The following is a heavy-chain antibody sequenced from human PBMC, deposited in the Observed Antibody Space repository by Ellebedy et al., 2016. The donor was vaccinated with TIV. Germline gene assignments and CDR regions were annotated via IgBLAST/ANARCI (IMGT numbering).Heavy chain of an antibody. CDR2: ITVSGPDT. CDR1: GFTLSRFA. D-gene: IGHD4/OR15-4a*01. Sequence: GESLKISCAASGFTLSRFAMYWVSQAPGKGLEWVSSITVSGPDTYYTDSVKGRFTITRDNSKHTLYLQMNDLRADDTALYYCAREVLGGQGDMDVWGQGTAVTVSS. J-gene: IGHJ6*02. CDR3: AREVLGGQGDMDV. V-gene: IGHV3-23*01.